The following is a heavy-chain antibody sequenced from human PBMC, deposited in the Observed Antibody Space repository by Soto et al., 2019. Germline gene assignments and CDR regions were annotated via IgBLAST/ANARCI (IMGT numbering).Heavy chain of an antibody. CDR1: GFTFSSYA. J-gene: IGHJ4*02. V-gene: IGHV3-30-3*01. D-gene: IGHD5-18*01. CDR2: ISYDGSNK. Sequence: QVQLVESGGGVVQPGRSLRLSCAASGFTFSSYAMHWVRQAPGKGLEWVAVISYDGSNKYYADSVKGRFTISRDNSKNTLYLQMNSLRAEDTAVYYCARLRGYSYGPHVARPDDYWGQGTLVTVSS. CDR3: ARLRGYSYGPHVARPDDY.